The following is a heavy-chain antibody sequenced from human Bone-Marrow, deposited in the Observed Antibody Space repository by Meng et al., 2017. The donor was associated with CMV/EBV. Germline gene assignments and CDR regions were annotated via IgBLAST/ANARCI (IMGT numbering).Heavy chain of an antibody. CDR3: ARGIIVVVPAAIRRAVAGFDY. CDR1: GGSFSSSSYY. J-gene: IGHJ4*02. Sequence: SEPLSLTCTVPGGSFSSSSYYWGWIRQPPGKGLEWIGSIYYSGSTYYNPSLKSRVTISVDSSKNQFSLKLSSVTAADTAGYDCARGIIVVVPAAIRRAVAGFDYWGQGTLVTVSS. V-gene: IGHV4-39*07. D-gene: IGHD2-2*02. CDR2: IYYSGST.